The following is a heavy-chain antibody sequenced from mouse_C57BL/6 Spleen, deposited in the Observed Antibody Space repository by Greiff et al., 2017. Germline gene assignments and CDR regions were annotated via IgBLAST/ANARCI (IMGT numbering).Heavy chain of an antibody. CDR2: ILPGSGST. CDR1: GYTFTGYW. CDR3: ARSPDYYGSCHYIDY. J-gene: IGHJ2*01. V-gene: IGHV1-9*01. Sequence: QVQLQQSGAELMKPGASVKLSCKATGYTFTGYWIEWVKQRPGHGLEWIGEILPGSGSTNYNEKFKGKATFTAETSSNTAYMQRSNLTTDDSAIYDCARSPDYYGSCHYIDYWGQGTTLTVSS. D-gene: IGHD1-1*01.